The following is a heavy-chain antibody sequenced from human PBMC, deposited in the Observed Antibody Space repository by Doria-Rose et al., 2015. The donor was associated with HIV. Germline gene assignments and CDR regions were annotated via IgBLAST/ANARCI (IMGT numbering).Heavy chain of an antibody. CDR1: GVSLSSPGMG. D-gene: IGHD6-13*01. CDR3: ARIKSSRWYHKYYFDF. J-gene: IGHJ4*02. V-gene: IGHV2-26*01. CDR2: IFSDDEG. Sequence: GPVLVKPTETLTLTCTVSGVSLSSPGMGVSWIRQPPGKALEWRANIFSDDEGSYKTSLKSRLTISRGTSNSQVVLTMTDMDPVGTATYYCARIKSSRWYHKYYFDFWGQGTLVIVSA.